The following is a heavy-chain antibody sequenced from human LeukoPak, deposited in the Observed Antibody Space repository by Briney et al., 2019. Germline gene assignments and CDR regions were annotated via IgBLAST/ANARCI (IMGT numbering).Heavy chain of an antibody. V-gene: IGHV1-18*01. Sequence: ASLKVSCKASGYTFTSYGISWVRQAPGQGLEWMGWISAYNGNTNYAQKLQGRVTMTTDTSTSTAYMELRSLRSDDTAVYYCARDVGYGYSSSSYFDYWGQGTLVTVSS. D-gene: IGHD6-6*01. CDR2: ISAYNGNT. CDR1: GYTFTSYG. CDR3: ARDVGYGYSSSSYFDY. J-gene: IGHJ4*02.